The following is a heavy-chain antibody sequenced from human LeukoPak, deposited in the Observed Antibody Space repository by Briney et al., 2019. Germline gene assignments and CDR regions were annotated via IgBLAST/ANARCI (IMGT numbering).Heavy chain of an antibody. D-gene: IGHD3-22*01. CDR2: ISGSGGST. Sequence: GGSLRLSCAASGFTFSSYAMSWVRQAPGKGLEWVSAISGSGGSTYYADSVKGRFTISRDNSKNTLYLQMNSLRAEDTAVYYCAKPIGAGYYDSSGPLYWGQGTLVTVSS. V-gene: IGHV3-23*01. J-gene: IGHJ4*02. CDR1: GFTFSSYA. CDR3: AKPIGAGYYDSSGPLY.